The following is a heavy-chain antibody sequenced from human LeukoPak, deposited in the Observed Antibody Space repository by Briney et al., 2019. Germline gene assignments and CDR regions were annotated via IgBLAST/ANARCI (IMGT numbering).Heavy chain of an antibody. V-gene: IGHV3-21*01. CDR3: ARDWSVAIYYGSGSYSYFDY. Sequence: GGSLRLSCAASGFTFSSYWMSWVRQAPGKGLEWVSSISSSSSYIYYADSVKGRFTISRDSAKNSLYLQMNSLRAEDTAVYYCARDWSVAIYYGSGSYSYFDYWGQGTLVTVSS. CDR2: ISSSSSYI. CDR1: GFTFSSYW. D-gene: IGHD3-10*01. J-gene: IGHJ4*02.